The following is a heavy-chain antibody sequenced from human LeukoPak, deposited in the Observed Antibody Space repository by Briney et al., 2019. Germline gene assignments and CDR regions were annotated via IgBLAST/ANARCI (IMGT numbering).Heavy chain of an antibody. CDR3: ARGRYSGIVKW. CDR1: GDSISSSY. D-gene: IGHD1-26*01. V-gene: IGHV4-59*01. CDR2: IYYSGST. J-gene: IGHJ4*02. Sequence: SETLSLTCSVSGDSISSSYWSWTRQPPGKGLEWIGYIYYSGSTNYNPSLKSRVTISVDTSKNQFSLKLSSVTAADTAVYYCARGRYSGIVKWWGQGTLVTVSS.